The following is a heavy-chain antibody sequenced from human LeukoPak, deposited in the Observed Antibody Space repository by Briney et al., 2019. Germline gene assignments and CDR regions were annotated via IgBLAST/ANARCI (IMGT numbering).Heavy chain of an antibody. CDR1: GFTFSSYA. D-gene: IGHD3-22*01. Sequence: GGSLRLSCAASGFTFSSYAMSGVRQAPGKGLEWVSSITGSSASTYYADSVKGRFTISRDNSKNTLYLQMNSLRAEDTAVYFCAKLDYYDSRGGQGTLVTVSS. CDR2: ITGSSAST. CDR3: AKLDYYDSR. V-gene: IGHV3-23*01. J-gene: IGHJ4*02.